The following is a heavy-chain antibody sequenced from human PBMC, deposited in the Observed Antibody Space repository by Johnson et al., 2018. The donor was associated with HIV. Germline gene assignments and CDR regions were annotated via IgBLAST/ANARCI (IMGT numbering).Heavy chain of an antibody. CDR3: ALEAVRRLQRVFDAFDI. D-gene: IGHD4-11*01. V-gene: IGHV3-7*05. CDR2: INQDGVEK. CDR1: GFTFSTSW. Sequence: VQLVESGGGLVQPGGSLRLSCAASGFTFSTSWMSWVRQAPGKGLGWVANINQDGVEKYYVDSVKVRFTISRDNDTNSLFLQMNIVRAEDTAVYYCALEAVRRLQRVFDAFDIWGQGTMVTVSS. J-gene: IGHJ3*02.